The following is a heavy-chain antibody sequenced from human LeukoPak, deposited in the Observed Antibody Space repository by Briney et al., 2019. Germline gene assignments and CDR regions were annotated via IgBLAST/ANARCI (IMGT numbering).Heavy chain of an antibody. J-gene: IGHJ4*02. CDR3: ARVPPYYYGSGSYYNDY. Sequence: PGGSLRLSCAASGFTFSSYSMNWVRQAPGKGLEWVSSISSSSSYIYYADSVKGRFTISRDNAKNSLYLQMNSLRAEDTAVYYCARVPPYYYGSGSYYNDYWGQGTLVTVSS. D-gene: IGHD3-10*01. V-gene: IGHV3-21*01. CDR2: ISSSSSYI. CDR1: GFTFSSYS.